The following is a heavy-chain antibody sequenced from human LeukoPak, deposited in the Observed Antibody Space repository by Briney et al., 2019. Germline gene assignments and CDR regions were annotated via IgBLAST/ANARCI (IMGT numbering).Heavy chain of an antibody. D-gene: IGHD2-2*01. CDR1: GYTFTGYY. Sequence: ASVKVSCKASGYTFTGYYMHWVRQAPGQGLEWMGWINPNSGGTNYAQKLQGRVTMTTDTSTSTAYMELRSLRSDDTAVYYCARVGYCSSTSCYAGGNWFDPWGQGTLVTVSS. J-gene: IGHJ5*02. CDR2: INPNSGGT. V-gene: IGHV1-2*02. CDR3: ARVGYCSSTSCYAGGNWFDP.